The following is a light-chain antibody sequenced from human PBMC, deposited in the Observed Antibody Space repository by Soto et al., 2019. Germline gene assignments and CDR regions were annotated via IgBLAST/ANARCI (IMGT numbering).Light chain of an antibody. Sequence: QSVVTQPPSASQTPGQRVTISCSGSRSNVGRNSVSWYQHVPGTAPKLLIYSHDQRPSGVPDRISASRSGTAASLAISGLRSEDEAFYYCAAWDDSLNAWVFGGGTKVNVL. CDR2: SHD. J-gene: IGLJ3*02. CDR1: RSNVGRNS. V-gene: IGLV1-44*01. CDR3: AAWDDSLNAWV.